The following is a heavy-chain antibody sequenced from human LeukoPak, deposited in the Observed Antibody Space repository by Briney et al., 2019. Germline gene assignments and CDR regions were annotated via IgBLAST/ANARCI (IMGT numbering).Heavy chain of an antibody. CDR1: GFTFDDYA. V-gene: IGHV3-9*01. J-gene: IGHJ4*02. D-gene: IGHD5-18*01. CDR3: AKDTGYVGETFDY. CDR2: ISWNSGSI. Sequence: GRSLRLSCAASGFTFDDYAMHWVRQAPGKGLEWVSGISWNSGSIGYADSVKGRFTISRDNAKNSLYLQMNSLRAEDTALYYCAKDTGYVGETFDYWGQGTLVTVSS.